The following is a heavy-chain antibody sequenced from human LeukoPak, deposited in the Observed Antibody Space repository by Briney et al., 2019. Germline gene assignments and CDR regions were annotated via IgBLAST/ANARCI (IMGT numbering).Heavy chain of an antibody. V-gene: IGHV3-48*04. CDR2: ISSSSSTI. CDR3: ARGSGSCPYNWFDP. CDR1: GFTFSSYS. D-gene: IGHD1-26*01. J-gene: IGHJ5*02. Sequence: GGSLRLSCAASGFTFSSYSMNWVRQAPGKGLEWVSYISSSSSTIYYADSVKGRFTISRDNAKNSLYLQMNSLRAEDTAVYYCARGSGSCPYNWFDPWGQGTLVTVSS.